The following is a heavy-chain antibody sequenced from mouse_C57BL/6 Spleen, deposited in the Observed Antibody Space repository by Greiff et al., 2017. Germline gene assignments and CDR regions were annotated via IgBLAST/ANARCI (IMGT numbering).Heavy chain of an antibody. CDR3: ALGSSGYWRYFDY. D-gene: IGHD3-2*02. CDR2: INPSNGGT. J-gene: IGHJ2*01. V-gene: IGHV1-53*01. Sequence: QVQLKQPGTELVKPGASVKLSCKASGYTFTSYWMHWVKQRPGQGLEWIGNINPSNGGTNYNEKFKSKATLTVDKSSSTAYMQLSSLTSEDSAVYYCALGSSGYWRYFDYWGQGTTLTVSS. CDR1: GYTFTSYW.